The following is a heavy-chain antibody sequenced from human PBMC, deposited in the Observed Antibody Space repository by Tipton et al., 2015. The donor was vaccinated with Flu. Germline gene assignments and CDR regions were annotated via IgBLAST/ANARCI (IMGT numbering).Heavy chain of an antibody. CDR2: IRPDHSDV. CDR3: ATRDGYNFWYFDY. CDR1: EYRFNSYW. V-gene: IGHV5-51*01. Sequence: QSGAEVKKPGESLTISCKGSEYRFNSYWIGWVRQMPGKGLEWMGIIRPDHSDVRYSPAFQGQVTISADMSINTAYLRWSSLKASDTAMYYCATRDGYNFWYFDYWGPGTLVTVSS. D-gene: IGHD5-24*01. J-gene: IGHJ4*02.